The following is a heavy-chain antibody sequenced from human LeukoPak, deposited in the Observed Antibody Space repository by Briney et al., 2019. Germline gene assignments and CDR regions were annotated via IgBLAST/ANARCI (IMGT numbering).Heavy chain of an antibody. Sequence: GRSLRLSCAASGFTFSSYGMHWVRQAPGKGLEWVAVIWYDGSNKYYADSVKGRFTISRDNSKNTLYLQMNSLRAEDTAVYYCARAGRITIYNWFDPWGQGTLVTVSS. CDR1: GFTFSSYG. CDR3: ARAGRITIYNWFDP. D-gene: IGHD3-10*01. V-gene: IGHV3-33*01. CDR2: IWYDGSNK. J-gene: IGHJ5*02.